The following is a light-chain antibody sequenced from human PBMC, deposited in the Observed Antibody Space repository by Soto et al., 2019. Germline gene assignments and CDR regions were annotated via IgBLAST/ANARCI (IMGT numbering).Light chain of an antibody. J-gene: IGKJ2*01. CDR3: LQHETYPRA. CDR2: DVS. CDR1: QGITHY. Sequence: IQMTQSPSSLSASVGDRVTITCRASQGITHYLGWYQQNPGKAPKRLIFDVSTLQSGVPSRFSGSGSGTEFTLTISGPQPEDFATYYCLQHETYPRAFGQGTKLEI. V-gene: IGKV1-17*01.